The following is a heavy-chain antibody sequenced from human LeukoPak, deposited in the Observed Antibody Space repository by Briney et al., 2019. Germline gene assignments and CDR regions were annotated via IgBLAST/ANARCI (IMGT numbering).Heavy chain of an antibody. CDR2: IIPIFGTA. CDR3: ARAHTVTATDYYYYYMDV. Sequence: ASVKVSCKASGGTFSSYAISWVRQALGQGLEWMGGIIPIFGTANYAQKFQGRVTITADDSTSTAYMELSSLRSEDTAVYYCARAHTVTATDYYYYYMDVWGKGTTVTISS. J-gene: IGHJ6*03. CDR1: GGTFSSYA. D-gene: IGHD4-17*01. V-gene: IGHV1-69*13.